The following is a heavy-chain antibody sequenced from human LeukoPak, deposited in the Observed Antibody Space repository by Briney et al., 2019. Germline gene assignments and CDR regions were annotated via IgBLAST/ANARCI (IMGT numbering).Heavy chain of an antibody. J-gene: IGHJ4*02. CDR2: INHSGST. CDR1: GGSSSGYY. Sequence: SETLSLTCAVYGGSSSGYYWSWIRQPPGKGLEWIGEINHSGSTNYNPSLKSRVTISVDTSKNQFSLKLSSVTAADTAVYYCARTRYYDFWSGYYGPKHKDYVRYFDYWGQGTLVTVSS. V-gene: IGHV4-34*01. D-gene: IGHD3-3*01. CDR3: ARTRYYDFWSGYYGPKHKDYVRYFDY.